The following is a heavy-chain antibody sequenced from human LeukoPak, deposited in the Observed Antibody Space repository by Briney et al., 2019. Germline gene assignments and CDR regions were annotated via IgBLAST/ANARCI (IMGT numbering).Heavy chain of an antibody. CDR2: TRNKRNNYRT. CDR1: GFTLSDHY. J-gene: IGHJ4*02. CDR3: SRSPGDGVDFDF. V-gene: IGHV3-72*01. D-gene: IGHD7-27*01. Sequence: PGGSLRLSCAASGFTLSDHYMDWVRQAPGKGLEWVGRTRNKRNNYRTEYAAPVKSRFTISRDDSKNSLYLQMNSLELEDTAIYFCSRSPGDGVDFDFWGQGTLVTVSS.